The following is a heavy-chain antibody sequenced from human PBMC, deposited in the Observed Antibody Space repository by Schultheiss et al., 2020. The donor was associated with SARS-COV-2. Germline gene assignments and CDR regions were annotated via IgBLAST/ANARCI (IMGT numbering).Heavy chain of an antibody. Sequence: GGSLRLSCAASGFNFSTYGMHWVRQAPGKGLEWVSSISSGSIFINSADSMRGRFTISRDNAKNSLYLQMNSLRAEDTAVYYCATPPITGSDYWGQGTLVTVSS. V-gene: IGHV3-21*01. CDR1: GFNFSTYG. CDR3: ATPPITGSDY. J-gene: IGHJ4*02. D-gene: IGHD1-20*01. CDR2: ISSGSIFI.